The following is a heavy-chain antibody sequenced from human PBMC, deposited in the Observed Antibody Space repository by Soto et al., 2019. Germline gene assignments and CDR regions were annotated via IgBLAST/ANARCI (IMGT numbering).Heavy chain of an antibody. CDR1: GFTFSRYA. CDR2: ISRDGSNK. V-gene: IGHV3-30*04. CDR3: ARSRNSAVADSFDF. Sequence: QVQVVESGGGVVQPGRSLRLSCAASGFTFSRYAIHWVRQAPGKGLEWVAVISRDGSNKYYVDSVKGRFTISRDNSKNTLYLQMNSLSDEDTAVYYCARSRNSAVADSFDFWGQGTLVTVSS. J-gene: IGHJ4*02. D-gene: IGHD3-10*01.